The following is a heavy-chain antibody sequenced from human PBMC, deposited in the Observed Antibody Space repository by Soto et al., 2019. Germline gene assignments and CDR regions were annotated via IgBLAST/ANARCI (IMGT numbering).Heavy chain of an antibody. J-gene: IGHJ4*02. D-gene: IGHD5-12*01. Sequence: PGGSLRLSCAASGFTFSSYGMHWVRQAPGKGLEWVAVIWYDGSNKYYADSVKGRFTISRDNSKNTLYLQMNSLRAEDTAVYYCARDLVMSGYDYVIAYWGQGTLVTVSS. V-gene: IGHV3-33*01. CDR2: IWYDGSNK. CDR3: ARDLVMSGYDYVIAY. CDR1: GFTFSSYG.